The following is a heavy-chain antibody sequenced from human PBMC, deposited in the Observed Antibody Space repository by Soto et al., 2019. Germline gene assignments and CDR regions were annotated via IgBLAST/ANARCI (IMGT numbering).Heavy chain of an antibody. CDR3: ALLVFAAESYSDSVCGSSRFISRAFDI. V-gene: IGHV1-18*04. CDR1: GYTFTSYG. CDR2: ISAYNGNT. J-gene: IGHJ3*02. D-gene: IGHD3-16*02. Sequence: ASVKVSCKASGYTFTSYGISWVRQAPGQGLEWMGWISAYNGNTNYAQKLQGRVTMTTDTSTSTAYMELRSLRSDDTAVYYCALLVFAAESYSDSVCGSSRFISRAFDIWAEGTMVTVS.